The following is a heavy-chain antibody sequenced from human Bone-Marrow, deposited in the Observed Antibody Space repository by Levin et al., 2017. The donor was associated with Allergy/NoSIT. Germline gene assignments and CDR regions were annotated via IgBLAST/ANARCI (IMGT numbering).Heavy chain of an antibody. V-gene: IGHV1-2*02. CDR2: INPNSGGT. J-gene: IGHJ4*02. CDR3: ARAVALKYSSGSSTPDFDY. Sequence: ASVKVSCKASGYTFTGYYMHWVRQAPGQGLEWMGWINPNSGGTNYAQKFQGRVTMTRDTSISTAYMELSRLRSDDTAVYYCARAVALKYSSGSSTPDFDYWGQGTLVTVSS. D-gene: IGHD6-19*01. CDR1: GYTFTGYY.